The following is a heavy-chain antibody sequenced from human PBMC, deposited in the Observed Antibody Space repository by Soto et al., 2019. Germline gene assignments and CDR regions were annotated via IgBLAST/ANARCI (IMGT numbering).Heavy chain of an antibody. J-gene: IGHJ4*01. CDR3: ARDATLRY. CDR1: GESMKGFY. Sequence: SEPRSLTGSVSGESMKGFYWSWIRQAPGKGLEWIGKVYYTGSTNYNPSLESRVSISIDTSKNQFSLKLSSVTAADTAMYYCARDATLRYWGHGTLVTVS. CDR2: VYYTGST. V-gene: IGHV4-59*01. D-gene: IGHD2-15*01.